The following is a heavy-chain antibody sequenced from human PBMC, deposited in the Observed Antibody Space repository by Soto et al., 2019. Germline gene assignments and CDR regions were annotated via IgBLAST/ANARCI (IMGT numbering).Heavy chain of an antibody. Sequence: QVQLVESGGGVVQPGRSLRLSCAAPGFTFSSYAMHWVRQAPGKGLEWVAVISYDGSNKYYADSVKGRFTISRDNSKNTLYLQMNSLRAEDTAVYYCARSPGYGLYYFDYWGQGTLVTVSS. CDR2: ISYDGSNK. D-gene: IGHD2-8*01. CDR3: ARSPGYGLYYFDY. V-gene: IGHV3-30-3*01. CDR1: GFTFSSYA. J-gene: IGHJ4*02.